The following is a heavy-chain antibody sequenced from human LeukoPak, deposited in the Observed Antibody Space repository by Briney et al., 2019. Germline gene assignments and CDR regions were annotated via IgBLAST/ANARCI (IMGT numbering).Heavy chain of an antibody. Sequence: GGSLRLSCSASGFSFSTYAMSWARQAPGKGLEWVSAVNARGYSTYYADSVKGRFTISRDNSKNTVFLQMSSLRVEDTAVYYCANLGSSELRVPASQGNWGQGTLVTVSS. V-gene: IGHV3-23*01. D-gene: IGHD2-2*01. CDR1: GFSFSTYA. CDR2: VNARGYST. CDR3: ANLGSSELRVPASQGN. J-gene: IGHJ4*02.